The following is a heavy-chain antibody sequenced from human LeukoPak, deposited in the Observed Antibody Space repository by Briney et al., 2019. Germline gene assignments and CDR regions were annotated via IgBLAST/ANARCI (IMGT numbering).Heavy chain of an antibody. J-gene: IGHJ4*02. CDR1: GFIFNNAW. CDR3: TRGYCSGGSCYSPFDY. V-gene: IGHV3-15*07. CDR2: IKSKTDGGTT. Sequence: GGSLRLSCAASGFIFNNAWMNWVRQAPGKGLEWVGRIKSKTDGGTTDYAAPVKGRFTISRDDSKNTLYLQMNSLKTEDTAVYYRTRGYCSGGSCYSPFDYWGQGTLVTVSS. D-gene: IGHD2-15*01.